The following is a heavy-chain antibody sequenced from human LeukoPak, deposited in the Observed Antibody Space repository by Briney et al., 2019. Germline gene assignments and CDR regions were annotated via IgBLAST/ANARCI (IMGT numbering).Heavy chain of an antibody. CDR2: ISYDGSNK. CDR3: ARDPGSGYYPQYYFDY. V-gene: IGHV3-30-3*01. CDR1: GFTFSRNA. J-gene: IGHJ4*02. Sequence: GRSLRLSCAASGFTFSRNAMYWVRQAPGKGLEWVAVISYDGSNKYYADSVKGRFTISRDNSKNTLYLQMNSLRAEDTAVYYCARDPGSGYYPQYYFDYWGQGTLVTVSS. D-gene: IGHD3-22*01.